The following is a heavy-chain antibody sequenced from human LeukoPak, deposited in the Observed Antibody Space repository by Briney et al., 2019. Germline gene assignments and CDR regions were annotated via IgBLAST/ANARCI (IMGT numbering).Heavy chain of an antibody. J-gene: IGHJ4*02. CDR3: ARDQGIEAVYYFDY. Sequence: PGESLRLSCAASGFTFSSYSMNWVRQPPGKGLEWVSYISSSSSTIYYEESVKGRFTISRDNAKNSLYLQMNSLRDEDTAVYCCARDQGIEAVYYFDYWGEGTMVTVSS. CDR2: ISSSSSTI. CDR1: GFTFSSYS. V-gene: IGHV3-48*02. D-gene: IGHD6-13*01.